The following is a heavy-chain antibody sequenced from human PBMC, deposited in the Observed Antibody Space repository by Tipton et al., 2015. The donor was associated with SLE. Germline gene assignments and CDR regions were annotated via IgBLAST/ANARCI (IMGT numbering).Heavy chain of an antibody. CDR2: IHYSGSA. J-gene: IGHJ4*02. CDR3: ARSSGGASSGYLYFFDY. V-gene: IGHV4-59*12. D-gene: IGHD3-22*01. CDR1: GGSINTYY. Sequence: TLSLTCNVSGGSINTYYWSWIRQPPGKGLEWIGYIHYSGSAYYNPSLKSRVTISLDTSKNQFSLKLSSVTAADTAVYYCARSSGGASSGYLYFFDYWGKGTLVTVSS.